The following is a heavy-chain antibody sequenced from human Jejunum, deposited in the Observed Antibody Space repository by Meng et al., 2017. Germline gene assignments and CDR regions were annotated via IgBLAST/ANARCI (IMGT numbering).Heavy chain of an antibody. D-gene: IGHD2-15*01. J-gene: IGHJ5*02. CDR3: ARVYCSGGSCYEPNWFDP. V-gene: IGHV1-3*04. CDR1: GYTVTSYA. CDR2: INTDNGKT. Sequence: QVQLVQSGAEVQKPGASVKVSCKASGYTVTSYALHWVRQAPGQRLEWMGWINTDNGKTKYSQKFQGRVTITWDTSASTVHMELNSLTSEDTAVYYCARVYCSGGSCYEPNWFDPWGQGTLVTVSS.